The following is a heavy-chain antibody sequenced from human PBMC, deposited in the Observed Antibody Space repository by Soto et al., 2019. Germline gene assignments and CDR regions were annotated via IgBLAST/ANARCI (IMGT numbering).Heavy chain of an antibody. Sequence: GGSLRLSCAGSGFTFSSYSMTWVRQAPGKGLEWVSYISGSSTTIYYADSVKGRFTISRDNAKNSLYLQMNSLRAEDTAVYFCARGLGTSTVTPVGRWGQGTLVTVSS. CDR2: ISGSSTTI. CDR3: ARGLGTSTVTPVGR. J-gene: IGHJ4*02. CDR1: GFTFSSYS. V-gene: IGHV3-48*01. D-gene: IGHD4-17*01.